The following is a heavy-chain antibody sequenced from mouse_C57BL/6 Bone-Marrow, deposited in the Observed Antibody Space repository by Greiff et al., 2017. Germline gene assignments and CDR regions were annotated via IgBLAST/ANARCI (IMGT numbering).Heavy chain of an antibody. J-gene: IGHJ3*01. CDR1: GFTFSSYG. V-gene: IGHV5-6*01. CDR3: ARRGYSFPFAY. CDR2: ISSGGSYT. Sequence: EVQRVESGGDLVKPGGSLKLSCAASGFTFSSYGMSWVRQTPDKRLVWVATISSGGSYTYYPDSVKGRFTISRDNAKNTLYLQMSSLKSEDTAMYYCARRGYSFPFAYWGQGTLVTVSA. D-gene: IGHD2-12*01.